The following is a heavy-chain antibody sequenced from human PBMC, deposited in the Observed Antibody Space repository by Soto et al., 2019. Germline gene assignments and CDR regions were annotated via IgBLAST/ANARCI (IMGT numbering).Heavy chain of an antibody. CDR3: ARVAVRGVVVPAAYAFDI. Sequence: QVQLQESGPGLVKPSQTLSLTCTVSGGSISSGDYYWSWIRQFPGKGLEWIVYTSSSGNSYYNPSLKSRLTISIDTSKNQFSLNLSSVTAADTAVYYCARVAVRGVVVPAAYAFDIWGQGTVVTVSP. CDR2: TSSSGNS. J-gene: IGHJ3*02. V-gene: IGHV4-31*03. CDR1: GGSISSGDYY. D-gene: IGHD2-2*01.